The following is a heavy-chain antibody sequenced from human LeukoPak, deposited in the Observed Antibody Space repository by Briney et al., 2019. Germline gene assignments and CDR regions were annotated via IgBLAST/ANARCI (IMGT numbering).Heavy chain of an antibody. CDR2: IYYSGST. J-gene: IGHJ3*02. CDR3: ARHGGIQLWPAGAFDI. Sequence: SETLSLTCTVSGGSISSYYWSWIRQPPGKGLEWIGYIYYSGSTNYNPSLKSRVTISVDTSKNQFSLKLSSVTAADTAVYYCARHGGIQLWPAGAFDIWGQGTMVTVSS. D-gene: IGHD5-18*01. V-gene: IGHV4-59*08. CDR1: GGSISSYY.